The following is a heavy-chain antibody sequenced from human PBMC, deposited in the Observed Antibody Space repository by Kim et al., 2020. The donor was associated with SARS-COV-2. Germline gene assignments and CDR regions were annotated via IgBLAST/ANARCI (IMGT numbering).Heavy chain of an antibody. CDR2: ISSSSSYI. V-gene: IGHV3-21*01. CDR1: GFTFSSYS. Sequence: GGSLRLSCAASGFTFSSYSMNWVRQAPGKGLEWVSSISSSSSYIYYADSVKGRFTISRDNAKNSLYLQMNSLRAEDTAVYYCAREREDTAAGTNYYYYGMDVWGQGTTVTVSS. CDR3: AREREDTAAGTNYYYYGMDV. D-gene: IGHD6-13*01. J-gene: IGHJ6*02.